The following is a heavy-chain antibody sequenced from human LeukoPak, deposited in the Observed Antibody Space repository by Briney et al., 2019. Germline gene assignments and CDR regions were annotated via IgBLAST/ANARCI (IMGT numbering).Heavy chain of an antibody. J-gene: IGHJ6*03. CDR2: IHYSGST. CDR3: ARVRCSGGSCPYYYYYYYMDV. CDR1: GGSISSSSYY. D-gene: IGHD2-15*01. V-gene: IGHV4-39*07. Sequence: PSETLSLTCTVTGGSISSSSYYWAWIRQPPGKGLEWIVSIHYSGSTYYNPSLQSRVTISIDTSKNQFSLKLRFVTAADTAVYYCARVRCSGGSCPYYYYYYYMDVWGKGTTVTVSS.